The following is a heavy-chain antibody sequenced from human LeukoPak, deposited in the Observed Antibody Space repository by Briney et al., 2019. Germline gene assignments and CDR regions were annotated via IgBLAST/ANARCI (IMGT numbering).Heavy chain of an antibody. J-gene: IGHJ6*03. V-gene: IGHV1-18*01. CDR1: GYTFTTYG. CDR2: VSAYNGNT. D-gene: IGHD1-26*01. CDR3: ARGTWELNTLYYYIDV. Sequence: ASVKVSCKTSGYTFTTYGINWVRQAPGQRLEWMGWVSAYNGNTNYAQKLQGRVTMTTDTSTSTAYMELRSLRSDDTAVYYCARGTWELNTLYYYIDVWGKGTTVTISS.